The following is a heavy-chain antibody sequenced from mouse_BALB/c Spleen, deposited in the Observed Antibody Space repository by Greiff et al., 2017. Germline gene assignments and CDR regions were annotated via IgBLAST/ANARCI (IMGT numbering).Heavy chain of an antibody. D-gene: IGHD2-3*01. V-gene: IGHV10-1*02. CDR2: IRSKSNNYAT. CDR1: GFTFNTYA. J-gene: IGHJ1*01. CDR3: VRIYDGYSYFDV. Sequence: EVQLVESGGGLVQPKGSLKLSCAASGFTFNTYAMNWVRQAPGKGLEWVARIRSKSNNYATYYADSVKDRFTISRDDSQGMLYLQMNNLKTEDTAMYYCVRIYDGYSYFDVWGAGTTVTVSS.